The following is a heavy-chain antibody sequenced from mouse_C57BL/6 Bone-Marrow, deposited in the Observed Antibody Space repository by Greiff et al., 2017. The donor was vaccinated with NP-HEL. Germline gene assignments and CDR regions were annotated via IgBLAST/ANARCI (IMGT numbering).Heavy chain of an antibody. CDR3: AYAMDY. J-gene: IGHJ4*01. V-gene: IGHV5-6*01. CDR2: ISSGGSYT. CDR1: VFTFSSYG. Sequence: EVKLLHPLSNLFNPLCSLKLSCAASVFTFSSYGMSWVRQTPDKRLEWVATISSGGSYTNYPDSVKGRFTISRDNAKNTLYLQMSSLKSDDTAMYYWAYAMDYWGQGTSVTVSS.